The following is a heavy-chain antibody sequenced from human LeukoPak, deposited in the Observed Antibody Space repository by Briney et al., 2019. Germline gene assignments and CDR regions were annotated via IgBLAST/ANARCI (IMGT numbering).Heavy chain of an antibody. CDR2: ITRENWI. CDR3: ARGLHLDSSGSLYY. Sequence: GGSLRHSCAASGFSVSEYYVTWVRQAPGKGLEWISYITRENWIYYSDSVKGRFTISRDHAKNSVYLEMNSLRADDTAVYYCARGLHLDSSGSLYYWGRGTLVTVSS. D-gene: IGHD3-22*01. CDR1: GFSVSEYY. J-gene: IGHJ4*02. V-gene: IGHV3-11*01.